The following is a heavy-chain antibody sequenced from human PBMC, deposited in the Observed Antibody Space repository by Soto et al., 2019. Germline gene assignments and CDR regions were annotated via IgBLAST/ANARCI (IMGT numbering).Heavy chain of an antibody. V-gene: IGHV1-46*01. D-gene: IGHD2-15*01. CDR3: ARVNSGGSVANYYYYYGMDV. J-gene: IGHJ6*02. CDR1: GYTFTSYY. Sequence: QVQLVQSGAEVKKPGASVKVSCKASGYTFTSYYMHWVRQAPGQGLEWMGIINPSGGSTSYAQKFTGRVTMTRDPSTSTVYMELSSLRSEETAVYYCARVNSGGSVANYYYYYGMDVWGQGTTVTVSS. CDR2: INPSGGST.